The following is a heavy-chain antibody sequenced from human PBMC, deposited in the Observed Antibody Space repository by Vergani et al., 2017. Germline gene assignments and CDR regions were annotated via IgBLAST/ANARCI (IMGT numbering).Heavy chain of an antibody. CDR1: GGSVSSGSYY. Sequence: QVQLQESGPGLVKPSETLSLTCTVSGGSVSSGSYYWSWIRQPAGKGLEWVAVIWYDGSNKYYADSVKGRFTISRDNSKNTLYLQMNSLRAEDTAVYYCAKDLGYDILTGYYNRYYYYGMDVWGQGTTVTVSS. CDR2: IWYDGSNK. CDR3: AKDLGYDILTGYYNRYYYYGMDV. J-gene: IGHJ6*02. D-gene: IGHD3-9*01. V-gene: IGHV3-33*06.